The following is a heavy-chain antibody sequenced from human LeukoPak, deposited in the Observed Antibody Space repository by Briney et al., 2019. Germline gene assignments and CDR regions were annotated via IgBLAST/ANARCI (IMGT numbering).Heavy chain of an antibody. D-gene: IGHD3-22*01. Sequence: SETLSLTCTVSGGSVSSYYWSWIRQPAGKGLEWIGRIYTSGSTNYNPSLKSRVTMSVDTSKKQFSLKLSSVTAADTAVYYCARGRGEYYYDSSGYYVYYFDYWGQGTLVTVSS. V-gene: IGHV4-4*07. CDR1: GGSVSSYY. CDR3: ARGRGEYYYDSSGYYVYYFDY. J-gene: IGHJ4*02. CDR2: IYTSGST.